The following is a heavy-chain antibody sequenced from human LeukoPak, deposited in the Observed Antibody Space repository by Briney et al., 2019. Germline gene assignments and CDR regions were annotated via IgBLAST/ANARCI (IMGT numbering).Heavy chain of an antibody. CDR1: GYTFTSYY. CDR3: ARGAPYSSSSPYYYYYMDV. D-gene: IGHD6-6*01. CDR2: INPSGGST. Sequence: ASVKVSCKASGYTFTSYYMHWVRQAPGQGLEWMGIINPSGGSTSYAQKFQGRVTMTRDTSTSTVYIEPSSLRSEDTAVYYCARGAPYSSSSPYYYYYMDVWGKGTTVTVSS. V-gene: IGHV1-46*01. J-gene: IGHJ6*03.